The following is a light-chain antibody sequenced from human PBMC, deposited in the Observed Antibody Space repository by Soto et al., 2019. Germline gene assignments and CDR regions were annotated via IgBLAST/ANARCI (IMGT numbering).Light chain of an antibody. CDR1: SSDVGGYNY. CDR3: SSYAGRNKV. V-gene: IGLV2-8*01. Sequence: QSALTQPPSASGSPGQSVTISCTGTSSDVGGYNYVSWYQQHPGEAPKLMIYEVNKRPSGVPDRFSGSKSGNTASLTVSGLQAEDEADYYCSSYAGRNKVFGGGTKVTVL. CDR2: EVN. J-gene: IGLJ3*02.